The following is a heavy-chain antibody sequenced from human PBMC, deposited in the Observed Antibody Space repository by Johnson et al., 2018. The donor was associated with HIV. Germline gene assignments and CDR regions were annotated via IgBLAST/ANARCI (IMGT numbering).Heavy chain of an antibody. CDR1: GFTFSSYW. CDR2: INSDGSNA. D-gene: IGHD2-2*01. CDR3: ARDYRFRSFSSSPEAFDV. V-gene: IGHV3-74*01. Sequence: MQLVESGGGLVQPGGSLRLSCAASGFTFSSYWMHWVRQAPGKGLVWVSRINSDGSNAYYSDSVKGRFTISRDNAKNTVYLQMNSLRGEDTAAYYCARDYRFRSFSSSPEAFDVWGQGTMVTVSS. J-gene: IGHJ3*01.